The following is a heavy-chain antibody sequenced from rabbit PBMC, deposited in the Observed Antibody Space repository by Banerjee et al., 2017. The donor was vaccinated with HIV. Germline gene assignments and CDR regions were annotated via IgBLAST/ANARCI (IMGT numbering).Heavy chain of an antibody. CDR1: GFDISSGH. D-gene: IGHD7-1*01. Sequence: QSLEESGGDLVKPGASLTLTCTASGFDISSGHMCWVRQAPGKRPEWIACIGSGSAYYASWAKGRFTISKTSSTTVTLQMTSLTAADTATYFCARGLPGYAGYNYGSYYFNLWGPGTLVTVS. CDR2: IGSGSA. J-gene: IGHJ4*01. V-gene: IGHV1S40*01. CDR3: ARGLPGYAGYNYGSYYFNL.